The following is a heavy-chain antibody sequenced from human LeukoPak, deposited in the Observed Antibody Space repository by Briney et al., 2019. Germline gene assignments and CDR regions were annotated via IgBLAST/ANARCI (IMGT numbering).Heavy chain of an antibody. J-gene: IGHJ4*02. Sequence: SETLSLTCAVYGGSFSGYYWSWLRQPPGKGLEWIGEINHSGSTNYNPSLTSRVTISVDTSKNQFSLTLSSVTAADTAVYYCARGRRVTHFDYWGQGTLVTVSS. CDR1: GGSFSGYY. CDR2: INHSGST. D-gene: IGHD2-21*02. V-gene: IGHV4-34*01. CDR3: ARGRRVTHFDY.